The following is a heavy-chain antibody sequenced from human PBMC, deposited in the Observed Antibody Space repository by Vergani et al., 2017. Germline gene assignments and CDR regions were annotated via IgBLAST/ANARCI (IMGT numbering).Heavy chain of an antibody. Sequence: EVQLLESGGGLVQPGGSLRLSCVGCGFTFSSSAMTGVRQAPGKGLEGGSVSSGRGGNSGGSTEYADSVKGRFTISRDNSKNTVYLEMNRLRAEDTAVYHCARSAQYCSGGKCYEFSDYWGQGTLVTVSS. CDR1: GFTFSSSA. CDR2: SSGRGGNSGGST. CDR3: ARSAQYCSGGKCYEFSDY. D-gene: IGHD2-15*01. V-gene: IGHV3-23*01. J-gene: IGHJ4*02.